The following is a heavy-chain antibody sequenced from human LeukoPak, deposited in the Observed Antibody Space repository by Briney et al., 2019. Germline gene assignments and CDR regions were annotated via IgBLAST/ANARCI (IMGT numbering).Heavy chain of an antibody. Sequence: PGGSLRLSCAASGFTFNNYWLSWVRQAPGKGLEWVANINHDGREKYYVDSVKGRFTISRDNAKNTLYLQMDSLRVEDTAVYYCARDNILTGLTGGQGTLVTVSS. CDR2: INHDGREK. D-gene: IGHD3-9*01. CDR1: GFTFNNYW. V-gene: IGHV3-7*01. J-gene: IGHJ4*02. CDR3: ARDNILTGLT.